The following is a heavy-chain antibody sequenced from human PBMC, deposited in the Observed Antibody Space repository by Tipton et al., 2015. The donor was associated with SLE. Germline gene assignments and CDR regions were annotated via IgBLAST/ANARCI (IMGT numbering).Heavy chain of an antibody. CDR1: GGSISSDY. Sequence: TLSLTCNVSGGSISSDYWSWIRQHPGKGLEWIGYISSSGSTYYNPSLKSRLTISIDMSEKHFSLKLTSVSAADTAVYYCARRGVYGSAMWDWFDPWGQGTLVTVSS. CDR2: ISSSGST. D-gene: IGHD3-10*01. CDR3: ARRGVYGSAMWDWFDP. J-gene: IGHJ5*02. V-gene: IGHV4-31*03.